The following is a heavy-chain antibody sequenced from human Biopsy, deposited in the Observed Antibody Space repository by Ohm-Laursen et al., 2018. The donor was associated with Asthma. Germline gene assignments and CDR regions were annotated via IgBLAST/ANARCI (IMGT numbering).Heavy chain of an antibody. V-gene: IGHV4-59*01. CDR3: AGFCSGGNCPDH. Sequence: PSQTLSLTCTVSGVSIRSYYWTWIRQPPGKGLEWIGNIHYSGSTYSNPSLKSRVTTSVDTSKKQISLRLSSVIAADTAVYYCAGFCSGGNCPDHWGQGTLVTVSS. CDR1: GVSIRSYY. J-gene: IGHJ4*02. D-gene: IGHD2-15*01. CDR2: IHYSGST.